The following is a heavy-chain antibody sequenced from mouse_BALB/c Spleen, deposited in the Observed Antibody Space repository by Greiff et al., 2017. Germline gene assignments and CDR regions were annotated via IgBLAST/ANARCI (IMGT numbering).Heavy chain of an antibody. J-gene: IGHJ2*01. V-gene: IGHV1S41*01. D-gene: IGHD3-3*01. CDR1: GYTFTSYW. Sequence: DLVKPGASVKLSCKASGYTFTSYWINWIKQRPGQGLEWIGRIAPGSGNTYYNEMFKGKATLTVDTSSSTAYIQLSSLSSEDSAVYFCARVGLGGFFDYWGQGTTLTVSS. CDR3: ARVGLGGFFDY. CDR2: IAPGSGNT.